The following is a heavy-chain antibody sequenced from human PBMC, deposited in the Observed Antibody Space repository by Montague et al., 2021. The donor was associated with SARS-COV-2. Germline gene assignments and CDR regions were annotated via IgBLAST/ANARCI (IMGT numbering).Heavy chain of an antibody. J-gene: IGHJ1*01. D-gene: IGHD3-22*01. V-gene: IGHV3-48*03. CDR1: GFTFSSYE. Sequence: SLRLSCAASGFTFSSYEMNWVRQAPGKGLEWVSYISSSGSTIYYADSVKGRFTISRDNAKNSLYLQMNSLRAEGTAVYYCASLNYYDSSGYYSGGTPDEYFQHWGQGTLVTVSS. CDR2: ISSSGSTI. CDR3: ASLNYYDSSGYYSGGTPDEYFQH.